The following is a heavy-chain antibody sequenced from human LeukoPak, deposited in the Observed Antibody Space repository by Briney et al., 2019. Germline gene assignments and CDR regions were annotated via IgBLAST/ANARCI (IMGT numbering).Heavy chain of an antibody. Sequence: GGPLRLLCTASVFIFSSCGVHGLRQAPGKAVEGGGFIGYDGRNKYYADSVKGRFTNSRDNSKNTLYLQKNSLRAEDTAVYYRAKDPGSSRLMDHFDYWGRGTLVTVSS. V-gene: IGHV3-30*02. D-gene: IGHD6-13*01. CDR2: IGYDGRNK. CDR1: VFIFSSCG. J-gene: IGHJ4*02. CDR3: AKDPGSSRLMDHFDY.